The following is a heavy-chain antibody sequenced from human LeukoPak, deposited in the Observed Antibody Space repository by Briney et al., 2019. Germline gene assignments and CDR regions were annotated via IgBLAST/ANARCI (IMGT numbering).Heavy chain of an antibody. CDR1: GFTFSNYW. J-gene: IGHJ4*02. CDR2: INWNDGST. CDR3: ARVPETTQLFDY. D-gene: IGHD1-14*01. Sequence: PGGSLRLSCAASGFTFSNYWMHWVRQAPGKGLEWVSGINWNDGSTDYADSVKGRFTISRDKAKNSLYLQMNSLRAEDTALYYCARVPETTQLFDYWGQGTLVTVSS. V-gene: IGHV3-20*04.